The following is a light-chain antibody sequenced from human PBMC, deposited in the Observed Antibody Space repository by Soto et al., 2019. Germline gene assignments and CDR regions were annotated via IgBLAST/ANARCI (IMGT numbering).Light chain of an antibody. CDR3: QQLNSYPIT. V-gene: IGKV1-9*01. CDR2: AAS. CDR1: QGISSY. J-gene: IGKJ5*01. Sequence: IQLTQSPSSRSASVGDRVTITCRASQGISSYLAWYQQKPGKAPKLLIYAASTLQSGVPSRFSGSGSGTDFTLTISSLQPEGFATYYCQQLNSYPITFGQGTRLEIK.